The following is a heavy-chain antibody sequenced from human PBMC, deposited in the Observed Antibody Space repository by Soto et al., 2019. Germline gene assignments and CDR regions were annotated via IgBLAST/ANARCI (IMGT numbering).Heavy chain of an antibody. D-gene: IGHD6-13*01. Sequence: QVQLVQSGAEVKKPGSSVKVSCKASGGTFSSYAISWVRQAPGQGLEWMGGIIPIFGTANYAQKFQGRVTIAADKSLSTAYMELSSLRSEDTAVYYCARLRGAAAKDNYSSGMDVWGQGTTVTVSS. CDR1: GGTFSSYA. CDR3: ARLRGAAAKDNYSSGMDV. V-gene: IGHV1-69*14. CDR2: IIPIFGTA. J-gene: IGHJ6*02.